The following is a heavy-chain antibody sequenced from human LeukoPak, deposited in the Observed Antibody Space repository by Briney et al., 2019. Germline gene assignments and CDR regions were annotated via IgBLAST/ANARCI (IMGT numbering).Heavy chain of an antibody. Sequence: GGSLRLSCAASGFTFTYYAMHWVRQAPGKGLELVALISYDGSRQYYTDSVKGRFTISRDNSKNTLYLQMNSLRAEDTAVYYCAKYTLIVVVPAASSYNWFDPWGQGTLVTVSS. CDR3: AKYTLIVVVPAASSYNWFDP. J-gene: IGHJ5*02. D-gene: IGHD2-2*01. CDR1: GFTFTYYA. CDR2: ISYDGSRQ. V-gene: IGHV3-30-3*02.